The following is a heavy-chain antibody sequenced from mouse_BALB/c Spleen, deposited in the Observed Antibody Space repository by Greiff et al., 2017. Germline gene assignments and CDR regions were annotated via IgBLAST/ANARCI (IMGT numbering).Heavy chain of an antibody. Sequence: QVQLQQPGADLVKPGASVKLSCKASGYTFTSYWMHWVKQRPGQGLEWIGEINPSNGRTNYNEKFKSKATLTVDKSSSTAYMQLSSLTSEDSAVYYCARNYGSSYNAMDYWGQGTSVTVSS. V-gene: IGHV1S81*02. D-gene: IGHD1-1*01. CDR2: INPSNGRT. CDR3: ARNYGSSYNAMDY. J-gene: IGHJ4*01. CDR1: GYTFTSYW.